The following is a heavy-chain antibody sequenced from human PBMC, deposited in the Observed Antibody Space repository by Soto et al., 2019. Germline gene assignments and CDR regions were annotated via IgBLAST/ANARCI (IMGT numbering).Heavy chain of an antibody. J-gene: IGHJ4*02. CDR2: IIHGIGSA. CDR1: GGSFSPYA. CDR3: ANVVEWGNKDDY. D-gene: IGHD1-26*01. V-gene: IGHV1-69*01. Sequence: QVQMVQSGAEVKKLGSSVTVSCKASGGSFSPYAIHWVRQAPGRGLEWMGAIIHGIGSANYAQKFQGRLTITADVSASTGYMEMSSLTSEDTAIYFYANVVEWGNKDDYWGQGTLVTVSS.